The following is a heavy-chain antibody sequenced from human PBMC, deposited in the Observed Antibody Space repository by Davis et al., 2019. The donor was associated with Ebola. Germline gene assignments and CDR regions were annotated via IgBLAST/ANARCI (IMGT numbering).Heavy chain of an antibody. CDR2: ITWNSGHI. CDR1: GFTFDDYA. CDR3: AKDKGSSWYLVALDP. Sequence: SLKISCAASGFTFDDYAMHWVRQAPGKGLEWVSGITWNSGHIGYADSVKGRFTISRDNAKNSLYLQMNSLRVEDTALYYCAKDKGSSWYLVALDPWGQGTLVTVSS. V-gene: IGHV3-9*01. J-gene: IGHJ5*02. D-gene: IGHD6-13*01.